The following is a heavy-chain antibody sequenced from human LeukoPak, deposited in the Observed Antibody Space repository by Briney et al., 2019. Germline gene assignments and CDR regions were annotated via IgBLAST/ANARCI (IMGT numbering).Heavy chain of an antibody. CDR3: AKDYLAAVGPGNGWFDP. CDR1: GFTFSTYA. V-gene: IGHV3-23*01. J-gene: IGHJ5*02. D-gene: IGHD6-13*01. CDR2: ISGTGGST. Sequence: GGSLRLSCTASGFTFSTYAMSWVRQAPGKGLEWVSGISGTGGSTYYADSVKGRFTISRDNSKNTLYVQMNSLRAEDTAVYYCAKDYLAAVGPGNGWFDPWGQGTLVTVSS.